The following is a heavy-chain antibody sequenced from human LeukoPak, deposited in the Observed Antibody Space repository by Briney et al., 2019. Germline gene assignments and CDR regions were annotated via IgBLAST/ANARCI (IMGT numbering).Heavy chain of an antibody. CDR3: XXXYGXGTSYHPXDX. CDR2: IRYDGSDK. J-gene: IGHJ4*02. CDR1: GFIFSDYG. Sequence: GGSLRLSCAASGFIFSDYGMHWVRQAPGKGLEWVAFIRYDGSDKYYADSVKGRFTNSRDDSKNTLYLQMNSLRPEDTAVYYCXXXYGXGTSYHPXDXWGQGTXXXVSS. D-gene: IGHD3-10*01. V-gene: IGHV3-30*02.